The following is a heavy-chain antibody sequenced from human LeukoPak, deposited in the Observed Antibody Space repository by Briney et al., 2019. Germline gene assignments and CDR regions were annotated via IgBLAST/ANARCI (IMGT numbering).Heavy chain of an antibody. J-gene: IGHJ4*02. V-gene: IGHV3-9*01. CDR2: ISWNSGSI. Sequence: AGGSLRLSCAASGFTFDDYAMHWVRQAPGKGLEWVSGISWNSGSIGYADSVKSRFTISRDNAKNSLYLQMNSLRAEDTALYYCAKDRADYWGQGTLVTVSS. CDR3: AKDRADY. CDR1: GFTFDDYA.